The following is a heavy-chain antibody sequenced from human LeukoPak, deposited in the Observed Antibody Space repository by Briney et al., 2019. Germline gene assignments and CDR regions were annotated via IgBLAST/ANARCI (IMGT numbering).Heavy chain of an antibody. CDR2: IKSKTDGCTT. CDR3: TTALYYYDSSGYKLMDDY. D-gene: IGHD3-22*01. V-gene: IGHV3-15*01. J-gene: IGHJ4*02. CDR1: GFTVSDHY. Sequence: GGSLRLSCAASGFTVSDHYMDWVRQAPGKGLEWVGRIKSKTDGCTTDYAAPVKGRFTISRDDSKNTLYLQMNSLKTEDTAVYYCTTALYYYDSSGYKLMDDYWGQGTLVTVSS.